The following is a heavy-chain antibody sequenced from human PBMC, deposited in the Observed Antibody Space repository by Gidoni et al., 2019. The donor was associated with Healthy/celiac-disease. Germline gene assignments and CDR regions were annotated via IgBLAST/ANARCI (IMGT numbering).Heavy chain of an antibody. CDR1: GFTFSSYA. CDR2: ISGSGGST. V-gene: IGHV3-23*01. CDR3: AKDRDIVVVVAATPGYYFDY. J-gene: IGHJ4*02. D-gene: IGHD2-15*01. Sequence: EVQLLESGGGLVQPGGSLRLSCAASGFTFSSYAMSWVRQAPGKGLEWVSAISGSGGSTYYADSVKGRFTISRDNSKNTLYLQMNSLRAEDTAVYYRAKDRDIVVVVAATPGYYFDYWGQGTLVTVSS.